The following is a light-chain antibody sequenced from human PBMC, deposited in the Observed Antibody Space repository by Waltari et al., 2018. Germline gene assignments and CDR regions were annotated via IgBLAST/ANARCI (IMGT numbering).Light chain of an antibody. CDR1: QSVSSN. J-gene: IGKJ1*01. CDR2: GAS. CDR3: QQYHKWPPWT. V-gene: IGKV3-15*01. Sequence: EIVMTQSPATLSVSPGERVTLSCRASQSVSSNLAWYQQKPGQAPRLLIYGASTRATGIPARFSGCGSGTEFTLTISSLQSEDFAVYYCQQYHKWPPWTFGQGTKVEIK.